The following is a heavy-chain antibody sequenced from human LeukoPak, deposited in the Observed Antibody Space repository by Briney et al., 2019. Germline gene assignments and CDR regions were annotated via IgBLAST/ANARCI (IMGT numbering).Heavy chain of an antibody. CDR1: GFTFSSYW. V-gene: IGHV3-74*01. Sequence: GGSLRLSCAASGFTFSSYWMHWVRQAPGKGLVWVSRINSDGSSTSYADSVKGRFTISRDNAKNTLYLQMNSLRAADTAVYYCARENLRERWLQSTRGRGPFHIWGEGTMVTVSS. J-gene: IGHJ3*02. D-gene: IGHD5-24*01. CDR2: INSDGSST. CDR3: ARENLRERWLQSTRGRGPFHI.